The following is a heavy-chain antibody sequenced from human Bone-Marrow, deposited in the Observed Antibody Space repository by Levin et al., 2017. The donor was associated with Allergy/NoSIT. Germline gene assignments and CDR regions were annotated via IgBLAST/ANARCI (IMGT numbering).Heavy chain of an antibody. D-gene: IGHD6-19*01. CDR2: INWNSDTI. CDR3: AKDKLAVAGLWDY. CDR1: GFRFDNFA. V-gene: IGHV3-9*01. J-gene: IGHJ4*02. Sequence: GGSLRLSCAASGFRFDNFAMHWVRQAPGKGLEWVSGINWNSDTIDYADSVKGRFTISRDNANNSLYLQMNSLTAEDTALYYCAKDKLAVAGLWDYWGQGALVTVSS.